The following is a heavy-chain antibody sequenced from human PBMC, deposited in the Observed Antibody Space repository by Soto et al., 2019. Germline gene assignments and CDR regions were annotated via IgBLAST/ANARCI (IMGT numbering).Heavy chain of an antibody. CDR3: ARDSSGPGYSYGKFDY. CDR1: GVSVSTGGYF. CDR2: IYYSGMT. Sequence: SETPSLTCTVSGVSVSTGGYFWTWIRQHPGKGLEWIGNIYYSGMTYYNPSLRGRVSISLDPSESQFSLKLNSVTAADTAVYYCARDSSGPGYSYGKFDYWGQGALVTVSS. D-gene: IGHD5-18*01. V-gene: IGHV4-31*03. J-gene: IGHJ4*02.